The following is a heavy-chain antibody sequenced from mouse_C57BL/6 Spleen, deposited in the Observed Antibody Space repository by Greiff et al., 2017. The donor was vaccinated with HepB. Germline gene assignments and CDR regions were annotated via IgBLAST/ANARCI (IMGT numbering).Heavy chain of an antibody. CDR3: TRALMVPYWYFDV. CDR2: ISSGGDYI. CDR1: GFTFSSYA. J-gene: IGHJ1*03. Sequence: EVQRVESGEGLVKPGGSLKLSCAASGFTFSSYAMSWVRQTPEKRLEWVAYISSGGDYIYYADTVKGRFTISRDNARNTLYLQMSSLKSEDTAMYYCTRALMVPYWYFDVWGTGTTVTVSS. D-gene: IGHD2-2*01. V-gene: IGHV5-9-1*02.